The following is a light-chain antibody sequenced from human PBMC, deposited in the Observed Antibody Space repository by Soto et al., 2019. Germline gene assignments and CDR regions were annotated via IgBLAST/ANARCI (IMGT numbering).Light chain of an antibody. Sequence: DIQMTQSPSTLSSSLGDRVTLTCRASQSVATYLTWYQQKPGKAPNLLIYDATSWHSGAPARFTGSGSGTDFTLIISSLQPEDFATYYCQRRYSKPPTFGLGTKLEI. J-gene: IGKJ2*01. CDR3: QRRYSKPPT. CDR1: QSVATY. CDR2: DAT. V-gene: IGKV1-39*01.